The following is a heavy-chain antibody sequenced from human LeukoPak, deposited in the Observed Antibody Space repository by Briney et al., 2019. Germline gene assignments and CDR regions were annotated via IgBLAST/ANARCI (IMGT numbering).Heavy chain of an antibody. V-gene: IGHV4-34*01. Sequence: SETLSLTCAVYGGSFSGYYWSWIRQPPGKGLDWIGEINHSGSTNYNPSLKSRVTISVDTSKNQFSLKLSSVTAADTAVYYCARLPWGSYRLVDYWGQGTLVTVSS. CDR1: GGSFSGYY. J-gene: IGHJ4*02. CDR2: INHSGST. D-gene: IGHD3-16*02. CDR3: ARLPWGSYRLVDY.